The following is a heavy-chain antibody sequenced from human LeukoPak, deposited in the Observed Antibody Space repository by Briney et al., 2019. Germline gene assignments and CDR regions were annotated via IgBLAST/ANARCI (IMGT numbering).Heavy chain of an antibody. D-gene: IGHD6-13*01. CDR2: IYYSGST. Sequence: SETLSLTCTVSGGSISSYYWSWIRHPPRKGQEWIGYIYYSGSTSYNPSLKSRVTISVDTSKKQFSLKLSSVTAADTAVYYCASGYSSSNAFDIWGQGTMVTVSS. CDR1: GGSISSYY. V-gene: IGHV4-59*08. J-gene: IGHJ3*02. CDR3: ASGYSSSNAFDI.